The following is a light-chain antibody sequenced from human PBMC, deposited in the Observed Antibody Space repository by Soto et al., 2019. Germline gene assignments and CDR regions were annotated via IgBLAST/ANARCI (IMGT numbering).Light chain of an antibody. CDR3: HQTYSTPQT. V-gene: IGKV1-39*01. Sequence: DIQMTQSPSSLSASVGDRVTITCRAGQTVTDYYNAYQHKPPKDPNILIYSASSLQTGGPSRFSGSGSSTDVTPTITSLQPEDFGTYYCHQTYSTPQTFGQGTKVDIK. CDR2: SAS. J-gene: IGKJ1*01. CDR1: QTVTDY.